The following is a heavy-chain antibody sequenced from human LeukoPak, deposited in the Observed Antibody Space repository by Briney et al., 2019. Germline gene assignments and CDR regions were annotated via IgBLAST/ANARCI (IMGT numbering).Heavy chain of an antibody. CDR2: IYYSGST. Sequence: SETLSLTCTVSGGSISSSSYYWGWIRQPPWKGLEWIGSIYYSGSTYYNPSLKSRVTISVDTSKNQFSLKLSSVTAADTAVYYCARHSLRFHWFDPWGQGTLVTVSS. D-gene: IGHD5-12*01. V-gene: IGHV4-39*01. J-gene: IGHJ5*02. CDR3: ARHSLRFHWFDP. CDR1: GGSISSSSYY.